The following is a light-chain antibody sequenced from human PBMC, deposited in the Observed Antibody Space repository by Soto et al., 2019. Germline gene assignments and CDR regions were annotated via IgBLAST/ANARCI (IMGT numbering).Light chain of an antibody. J-gene: IGKJ1*01. Sequence: EIVMTQSPGTLSVSPGERVTLSCRASQSVGNNLAWHQQKPGQAPRLLIYGASTRATGFPARFSGSGSGTEFTLTIRSLQSEDFATYYCQQYNSYSRTFGQGTKVDIK. CDR3: QQYNSYSRT. CDR1: QSVGNN. V-gene: IGKV3-15*01. CDR2: GAS.